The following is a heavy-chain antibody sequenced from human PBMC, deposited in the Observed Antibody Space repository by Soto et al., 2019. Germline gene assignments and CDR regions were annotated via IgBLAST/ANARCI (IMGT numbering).Heavy chain of an antibody. J-gene: IGHJ4*02. CDR1: GFSLSTSGVG. V-gene: IGHV2-5*01. CDR2: IYWNVEK. D-gene: IGHD2-15*01. Sequence: QISLKESGPTLVKPTETLTLTCTFSGFSLSTSGVGVGWIRQPPGKALEWLGMIYWNVEKRYSPSLMNRLTIAKDTSKNQVVLTLTDMDPADTATYYCAHRRCSGGSCYFDYGGQGTLVTVSS. CDR3: AHRRCSGGSCYFDY.